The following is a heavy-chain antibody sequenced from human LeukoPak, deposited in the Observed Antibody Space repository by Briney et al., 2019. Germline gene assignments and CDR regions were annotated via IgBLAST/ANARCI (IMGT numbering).Heavy chain of an antibody. CDR2: ISTSSSYI. V-gene: IGHV3-21*01. CDR1: GFTFSSYS. D-gene: IGHD5-24*01. J-gene: IGHJ4*02. CDR3: ARVGEKAFHLWPEIDY. Sequence: GGSLRLSCAASGFTFSSYSMSWVRQAPGKGLEWVSSISTSSSYIYYADSVKGRFTISRDNAKNSLYLQMSSLRAEDTAVYYCARVGEKAFHLWPEIDYWGQGTLVTVS.